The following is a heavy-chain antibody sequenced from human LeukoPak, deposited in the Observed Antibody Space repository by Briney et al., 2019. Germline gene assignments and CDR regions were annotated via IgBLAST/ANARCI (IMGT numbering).Heavy chain of an antibody. CDR1: GYTFANYD. V-gene: IGHV1-8*01. CDR2: MNPNSGNT. CDR3: ARFMVRGVIGP. J-gene: IGHJ5*02. Sequence: ASVKVSCKASGYTFANYDINWVRQAPGQGLEWMGWMNPNSGNTGYAQKFQGRVTMTRDTSINTAYMELSSLTSEDTAVYYCARFMVRGVIGPWGQGTVVTVSS. D-gene: IGHD3-10*01.